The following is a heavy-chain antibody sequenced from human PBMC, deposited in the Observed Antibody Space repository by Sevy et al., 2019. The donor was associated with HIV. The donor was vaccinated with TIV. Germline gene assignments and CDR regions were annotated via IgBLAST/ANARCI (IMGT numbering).Heavy chain of an antibody. D-gene: IGHD5-12*01. V-gene: IGHV3-21*01. Sequence: GGSLRLSCAASGFTFSSYSMTWVRQAPGKGLEWVSSISSSSSYINYADSVKGRFTISRDNAKNSLYLQMNSLRAEDTAVYYCATDKGGYDPFDYWGQGTLVTVSS. CDR2: ISSSSSYI. CDR3: ATDKGGYDPFDY. J-gene: IGHJ4*02. CDR1: GFTFSSYS.